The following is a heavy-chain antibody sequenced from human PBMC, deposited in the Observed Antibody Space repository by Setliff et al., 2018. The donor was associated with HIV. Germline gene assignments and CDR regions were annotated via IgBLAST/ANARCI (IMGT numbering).Heavy chain of an antibody. J-gene: IGHJ3*02. D-gene: IGHD7-27*01. CDR1: GGTFSSYA. V-gene: IGHV1-69*05. CDR3: ARGLTDRGDAFDI. CDR2: IIPIFATA. Sequence: GASVKVSCKASGGTFSSYAISWVRQAPGQGLEWMGGIIPIFATANYAQKFQGRVTMTRNTSTRTAYMELSSLTSEDTAVYYCARGLTDRGDAFDIWGQGTMVTVSS.